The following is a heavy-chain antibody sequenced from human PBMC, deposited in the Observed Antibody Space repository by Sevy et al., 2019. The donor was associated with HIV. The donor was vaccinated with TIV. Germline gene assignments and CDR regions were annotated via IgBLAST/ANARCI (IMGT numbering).Heavy chain of an antibody. CDR3: AKDLIVAPDEGAFDI. D-gene: IGHD3-22*01. CDR1: GFILSSYG. V-gene: IGHV3-30*02. Sequence: GGSLRLSCAASGFILSSYGMHWVRQPPGKGLEWLAFIRYDGSNKYYADSVKGRLTISRDNDKNTLNLQMNSLRGEDTAVYYCAKDLIVAPDEGAFDIWGQGTMVTVSS. CDR2: IRYDGSNK. J-gene: IGHJ3*02.